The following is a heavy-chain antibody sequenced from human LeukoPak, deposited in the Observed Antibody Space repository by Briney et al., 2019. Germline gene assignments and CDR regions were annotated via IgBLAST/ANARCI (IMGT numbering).Heavy chain of an antibody. Sequence: SGPTLVKPTQTLTLTCTFSGFSLSTSGVGVGWIRQPPGKALEWLALIYWDDDKRYSPSLKSRLTITKDTSKNQVVLTMTNMDPVDTTTYYCAHQASGYSYGDHFDYWGQGTLVTVSS. V-gene: IGHV2-5*02. CDR2: IYWDDDK. D-gene: IGHD5-18*01. CDR1: GFSLSTSGVG. CDR3: AHQASGYSYGDHFDY. J-gene: IGHJ4*02.